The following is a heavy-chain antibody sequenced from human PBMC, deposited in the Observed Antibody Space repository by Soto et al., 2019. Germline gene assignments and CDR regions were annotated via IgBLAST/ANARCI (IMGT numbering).Heavy chain of an antibody. CDR1: GFTFSNYA. V-gene: IGHV3-23*01. Sequence: PGGSLRLSCAASGFTFSNYAMNWVRQAPGKGLEWVSTISGSAISTYYADSVKGRFTISRDNSENTLYLQMNGLRVEDTAVYYCAKQSITMLRGVLNPSRCYYGMDVWGQGTTVTVSS. D-gene: IGHD3-10*01. CDR2: ISGSAIST. CDR3: AKQSITMLRGVLNPSRCYYGMDV. J-gene: IGHJ6*02.